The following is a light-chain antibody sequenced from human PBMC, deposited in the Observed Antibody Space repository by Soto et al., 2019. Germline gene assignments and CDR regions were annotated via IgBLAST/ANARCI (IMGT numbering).Light chain of an antibody. CDR3: QHYGSSPET. CDR2: GAS. J-gene: IGKJ1*01. V-gene: IGKV3-20*01. Sequence: DIVLTQSPGTLSLSPGERATLSSRPSQSVSNTYLAWYQQKPGQAPRLLIYGASNRATGIPDRFSGSGSGTDFTLTISRLEPEDFAVYYCQHYGSSPETFGQGTKVDNK. CDR1: QSVSNTY.